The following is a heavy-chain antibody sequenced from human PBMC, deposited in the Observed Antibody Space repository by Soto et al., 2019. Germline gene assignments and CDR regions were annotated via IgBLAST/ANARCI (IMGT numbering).Heavy chain of an antibody. CDR1: GGSISSSSYY. V-gene: IGHV4-39*01. D-gene: IGHD6-13*01. J-gene: IGHJ6*02. CDR2: IYYSGST. CDR3: ARLSSSWPYYYGMDV. Sequence: QLQLQESGPGLVKPSETLSLTCTVSGGSISSSSYYWGWIRQPPGKGLEWIGSIYYSGSTYYNPSLKSRVTIXXDXSXXQFSLELSSVTAADTAVYYCARLSSSWPYYYGMDVWGQGTTVTVSS.